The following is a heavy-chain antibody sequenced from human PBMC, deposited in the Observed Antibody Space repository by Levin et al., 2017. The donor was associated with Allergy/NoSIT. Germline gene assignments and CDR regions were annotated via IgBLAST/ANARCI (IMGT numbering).Heavy chain of an antibody. CDR2: INSDGSGT. J-gene: IGHJ4*02. CDR3: ARIGSSSWYYPDY. D-gene: IGHD6-13*01. V-gene: IGHV3-74*01. CDR1: GFTFSSYW. Sequence: GESLKISCAASGFTFSSYWMHWVRQAPGKGLVWVSRINSDGSGTSYADSVKGRFTISRDNAKNTLSLQMNSLRGEDTAVYYCARIGSSSWYYPDYWGQGTLVTVSS.